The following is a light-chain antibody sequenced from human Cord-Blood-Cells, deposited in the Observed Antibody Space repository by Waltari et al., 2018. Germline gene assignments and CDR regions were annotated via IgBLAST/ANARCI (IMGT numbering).Light chain of an antibody. Sequence: DIQMTQSPSTLSASVGDRVTITCRASQSISSWLAWYQQKPGKAPKLLIYDASSLESGVPSRCSGRGSGTEFTLTISSLQPDDFATYYCQQYNSYSGTFGQGTKVEIK. J-gene: IGKJ1*01. CDR3: QQYNSYSGT. CDR1: QSISSW. CDR2: DAS. V-gene: IGKV1-5*01.